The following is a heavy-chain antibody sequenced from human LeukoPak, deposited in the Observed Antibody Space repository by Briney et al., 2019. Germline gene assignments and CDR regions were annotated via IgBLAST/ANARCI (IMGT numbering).Heavy chain of an antibody. CDR2: ISYDGSNK. CDR1: GFTFSSYA. J-gene: IGHJ4*02. Sequence: PGWSLRLSCAASGFTFSSYAMHWVRQAPGKGLEWVAVISYDGSNKYYADSVKGRFTISRDNSKNTLYLQMNSQRAEDTAVYYCARDLGYWGQGTLVTVSS. V-gene: IGHV3-30-3*01. D-gene: IGHD7-27*01. CDR3: ARDLGY.